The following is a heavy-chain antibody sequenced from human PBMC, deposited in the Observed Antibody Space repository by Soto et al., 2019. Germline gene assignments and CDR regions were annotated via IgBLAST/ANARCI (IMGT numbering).Heavy chain of an antibody. CDR1: GFSFGDSY. J-gene: IGHJ4*02. CDR3: AITIVSASGYYFDH. Sequence: QVQLVESGGGLVKPGGSLRLACAASGFSFGDSYMSWVRQAPGKGLEWLSYISGGSSYTNYADSVKDRFTISRDNAKRSLYLEMNSLRADDTAVYYCAITIVSASGYYFDHWGQGNLVTVSS. CDR2: ISGGSSYT. V-gene: IGHV3-11*06. D-gene: IGHD2-21*01.